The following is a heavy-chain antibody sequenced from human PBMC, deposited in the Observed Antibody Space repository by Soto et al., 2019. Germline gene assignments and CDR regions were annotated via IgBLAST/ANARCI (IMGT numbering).Heavy chain of an antibody. CDR3: ARIPPGWGGGQLVLDY. J-gene: IGHJ4*02. Sequence: EVQLVESGGGLVQPGGSLRLSCAASGFTFSSFWMYWVRQAPGKRLVWVSRINSDASTTSYADSVKGRFTISRDNAKNPLYLQMNGLRAEDTAVYYCARIPPGWGGGQLVLDYWGQGTLVTVSS. D-gene: IGHD6-13*01. CDR1: GFTFSSFW. V-gene: IGHV3-74*01. CDR2: INSDASTT.